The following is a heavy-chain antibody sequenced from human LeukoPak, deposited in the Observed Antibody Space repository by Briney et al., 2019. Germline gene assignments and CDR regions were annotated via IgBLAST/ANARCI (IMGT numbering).Heavy chain of an antibody. J-gene: IGHJ3*01. CDR2: IIPIFGTA. CDR1: GGTFSSYA. V-gene: IGHV1-69*01. Sequence: GSSVKLSCKASGGTFSSYAISWVRQAPGQGLEWMGGIIPIFGTANYAQKFQGRVTITADESTSTAYMELSSLRSEDTAVYYCARGTIAAAAHDAFDVWGQGTMVTVSS. D-gene: IGHD6-13*01. CDR3: ARGTIAAAAHDAFDV.